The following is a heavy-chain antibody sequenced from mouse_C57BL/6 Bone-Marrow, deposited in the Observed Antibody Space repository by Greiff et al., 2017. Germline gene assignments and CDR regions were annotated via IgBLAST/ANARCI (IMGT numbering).Heavy chain of an antibody. CDR2: IDPSDSYT. V-gene: IGHV1-50*01. CDR1: GYTFTSYW. J-gene: IGHJ2*01. Sequence: VQLQQSGAELVKPGASVKLSCKASGYTFTSYWMQWVKQRPGQGLEWIGEIDPSDSYTNYNQKFKGKATLTVDTSSSTAYMQLSSLTSEDSAVYYCARGITTVEDPIFDYWGQGTTLTVSS. D-gene: IGHD1-1*01. CDR3: ARGITTVEDPIFDY.